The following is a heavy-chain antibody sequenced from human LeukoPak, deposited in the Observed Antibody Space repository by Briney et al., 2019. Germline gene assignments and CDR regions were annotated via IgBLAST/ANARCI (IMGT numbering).Heavy chain of an antibody. D-gene: IGHD5-24*01. CDR3: ARGGRWLQPGRFDP. CDR1: GGSISSGSYY. CDR2: IYYSGST. J-gene: IGHJ5*02. Sequence: SETLSLTCTVSGGSISSGSYYWSWIRQPPGKGLEWIGYIYYSGSTNYNPSLKSRVTISVDTSKNQFSLRLKSVTAADTAVYYCARGGRWLQPGRFDPWGQGTLVTVSS. V-gene: IGHV4-61*01.